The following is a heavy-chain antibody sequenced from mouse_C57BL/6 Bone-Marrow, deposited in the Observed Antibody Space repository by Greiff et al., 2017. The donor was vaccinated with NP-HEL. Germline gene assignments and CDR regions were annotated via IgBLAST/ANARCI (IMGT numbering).Heavy chain of an antibody. V-gene: IGHV1-81*01. CDR1: GYTFTSYG. Sequence: VKVVESGAELARPGASVKLSCKASGYTFTSYGISWVNQRTGQGLEWIGEINSRSGNNYYNEKFKSKATLTAAKASSTAYMELRSLTSADAAVYFCARPDYWGQGTTLTVSS. CDR3: ARPDY. CDR2: INSRSGNN. J-gene: IGHJ2*01.